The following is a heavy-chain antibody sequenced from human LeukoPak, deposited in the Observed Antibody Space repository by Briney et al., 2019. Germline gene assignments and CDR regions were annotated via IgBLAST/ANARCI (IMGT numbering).Heavy chain of an antibody. J-gene: IGHJ4*02. V-gene: IGHV3-15*01. CDR2: IKSKTDGGAT. Sequence: GGSLRLSCAASGFXFSNAWISWVRQAPGKGLEWVGRIKSKTDGGATHYAAPVKGRFTISRDDSKNTLYLQMNSLKTEDTAVYYCTTEAYYYDSGAIKYFDYWGQGTLVTVSS. CDR1: GFXFSNAW. D-gene: IGHD3-22*01. CDR3: TTEAYYYDSGAIKYFDY.